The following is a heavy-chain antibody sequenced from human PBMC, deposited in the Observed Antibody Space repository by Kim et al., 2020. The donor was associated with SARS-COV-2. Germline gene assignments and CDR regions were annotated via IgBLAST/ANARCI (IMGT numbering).Heavy chain of an antibody. V-gene: IGHV3-9*01. J-gene: IGHJ6*02. CDR3: AKDIGYSSGGMDV. D-gene: IGHD6-19*01. CDR2: ISWNSGSI. CDR1: GFTFDDYA. Sequence: GGSRRLSCAASGFTFDDYAMHWVRQAPGKGLEWVSGISWNSGSIGYADSVKGRFTISRDNAKNSLYLQMNSLRAEDTALYYCAKDIGYSSGGMDVWGQGTTVTVSS.